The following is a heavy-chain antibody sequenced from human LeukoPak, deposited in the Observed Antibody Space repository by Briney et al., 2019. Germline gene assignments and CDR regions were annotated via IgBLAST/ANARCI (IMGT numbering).Heavy chain of an antibody. CDR3: AKEYALYSGSSSYFDY. J-gene: IGHJ4*02. Sequence: PGRSLRLSCAASGFTFSSYALHWVRQAPGKGLEWVAVISYDGSNKYYADSVKGRFTISRDNSKNTLYLQMNSLRLEDTAVYYCAKEYALYSGSSSYFDYWGQGTLVTVSS. V-gene: IGHV3-30*01. CDR1: GFTFSSYA. D-gene: IGHD1-26*01. CDR2: ISYDGSNK.